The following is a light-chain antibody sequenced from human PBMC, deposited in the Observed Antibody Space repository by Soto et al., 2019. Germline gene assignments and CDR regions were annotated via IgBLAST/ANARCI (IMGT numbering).Light chain of an antibody. CDR2: DAS. CDR1: QDIRMY. Sequence: DIQMTQSPSSLSASVGDRVTITCQASQDIRMYLQWYQHKPGKAPKVLLYDASNLETGVPSRFSGSGSGTDFTFTIVRLQAEACATYYWHQYADLRSFGGGTTVDIK. CDR3: HQYADLRS. J-gene: IGKJ4*01. V-gene: IGKV1-33*01.